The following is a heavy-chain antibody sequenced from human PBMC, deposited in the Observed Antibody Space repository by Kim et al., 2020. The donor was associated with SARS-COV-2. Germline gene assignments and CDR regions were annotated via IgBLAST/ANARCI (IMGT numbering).Heavy chain of an antibody. D-gene: IGHD3-16*01. J-gene: IGHJ6*02. Sequence: SETLSLTCTVSGGSISSSSYYWGWIRQPPGKGLEYIAYVYYSGSTYYNPSLKSRVTISIDTSKNQFSLKLSSVTAADTALYYCVRHKSYYCIDVWGQGTT. CDR1: GGSISSSSYY. CDR2: VYYSGST. CDR3: VRHKSYYCIDV. V-gene: IGHV4-39*01.